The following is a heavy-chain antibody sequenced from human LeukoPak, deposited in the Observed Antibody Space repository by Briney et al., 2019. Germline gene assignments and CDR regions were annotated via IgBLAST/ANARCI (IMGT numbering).Heavy chain of an antibody. Sequence: PGRSLRLSCAASGFTFSSYAMHWVRQAPGKGLEWVAVISYDGSNKYYADSVKGRFTISRDNSKNTLYLQMNSLRAEDTAVYYCAKDPDGENWFDPWGQGTLVTVSS. V-gene: IGHV3-30-3*01. D-gene: IGHD1-14*01. CDR2: ISYDGSNK. CDR1: GFTFSSYA. J-gene: IGHJ5*02. CDR3: AKDPDGENWFDP.